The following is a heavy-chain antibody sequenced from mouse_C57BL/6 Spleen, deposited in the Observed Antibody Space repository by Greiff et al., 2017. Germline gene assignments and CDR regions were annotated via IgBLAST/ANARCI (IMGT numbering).Heavy chain of an antibody. CDR2: IYPGSGNT. CDR3: ARNPLFITTVVAPYYAMDY. CDR1: GYSFTSYY. Sequence: QVHVKQSGPELVKPGASVKISCKASGYSFTSYYIHWVKQRPGQGLEWIGWIYPGSGNTKYNEKFKGKATLTADTSSSTAYMQLSSLTSEDSAVYYCARNPLFITTVVAPYYAMDYWGQGTSVTVSS. V-gene: IGHV1-66*01. J-gene: IGHJ4*01. D-gene: IGHD1-1*01.